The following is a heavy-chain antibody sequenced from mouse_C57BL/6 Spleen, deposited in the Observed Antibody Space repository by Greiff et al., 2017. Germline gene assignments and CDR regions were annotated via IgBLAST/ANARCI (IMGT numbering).Heavy chain of an antibody. CDR2: ISSGGDYI. CDR3: TRDRTGTGGFAY. V-gene: IGHV5-9-1*02. CDR1: GFTFSSYA. Sequence: EVQLVESGEGLVKPGGSLKLSCAASGFTFSSYAMSWVRQTPEKRLEWVAYISSGGDYIYYADTGKGRFTISRDNARNTLYLQMSSLKSEDTAMYYWTRDRTGTGGFAYWGQGTLVTVSA. D-gene: IGHD4-1*01. J-gene: IGHJ3*01.